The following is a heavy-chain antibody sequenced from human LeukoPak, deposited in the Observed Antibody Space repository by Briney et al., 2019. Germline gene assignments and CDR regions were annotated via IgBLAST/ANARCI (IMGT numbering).Heavy chain of an antibody. CDR1: GYTFTSHD. D-gene: IGHD3-10*01. CDR2: IIPIFGTA. J-gene: IGHJ3*02. CDR3: ARDHPLWFGELSFLWDI. Sequence: ASVKVPCKASGYTFTSHDINWVRQAPGQGLEWMGGIIPIFGTANYAQKFQGRVTITADESTSTAYMELSSLRSEDTAVYYCARDHPLWFGELSFLWDIWGQGTMVTVSS. V-gene: IGHV1-69*13.